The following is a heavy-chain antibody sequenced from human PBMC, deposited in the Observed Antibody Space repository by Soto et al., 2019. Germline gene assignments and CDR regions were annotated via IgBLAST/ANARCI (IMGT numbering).Heavy chain of an antibody. Sequence: QVQLVESGGGVVQPGRSLRLSCVASGLTFRGYGMHWVRLAPGKGLEWVAVIWFDGSNKNDADSVKVRFTISRDRSKNLLYLQMSSLRAEDTAVYYCAGGTDDYVWVSYRFPDLLGRGTLVLFSS. D-gene: IGHD3-16*02. CDR2: IWFDGSNK. CDR1: GLTFRGYG. CDR3: AGGTDDYVWVSYRFPDL. V-gene: IGHV3-33*01. J-gene: IGHJ2*01.